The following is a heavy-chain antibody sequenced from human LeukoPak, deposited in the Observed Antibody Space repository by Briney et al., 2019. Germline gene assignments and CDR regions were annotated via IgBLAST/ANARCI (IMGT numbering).Heavy chain of an antibody. V-gene: IGHV4-4*07. CDR1: GGSISSYY. CDR2: IYTSGST. Sequence: SETLSLTCTVSGGSISSYYWSWIRQPAGKGLEWIGRIYTSGSTNYNPSLTSRVTTSVDTSKNQFSLKLSSVTAADTAVYYCARDRYYDFWSGYLGAFDIWGQGTMVTVSS. J-gene: IGHJ3*02. CDR3: ARDRYYDFWSGYLGAFDI. D-gene: IGHD3-3*01.